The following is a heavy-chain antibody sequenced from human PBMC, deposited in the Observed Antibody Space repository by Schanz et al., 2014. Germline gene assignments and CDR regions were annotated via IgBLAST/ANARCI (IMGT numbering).Heavy chain of an antibody. CDR2: ISGNGGST. D-gene: IGHD2-15*01. CDR1: GFTFTTNA. V-gene: IGHV3-23*04. J-gene: IGHJ4*02. Sequence: EVQLVESGGGLVQPGGSLRLSCAASGFTFTTNAMSWVRQPPGKGLEWVSAISGNGGSTYFADSVKGRFTISRDNSDNTLFLQMNSLRAEDTAVYYCAKVREWWPYYFDYGGKG. CDR3: AKVREWWPYYFDY.